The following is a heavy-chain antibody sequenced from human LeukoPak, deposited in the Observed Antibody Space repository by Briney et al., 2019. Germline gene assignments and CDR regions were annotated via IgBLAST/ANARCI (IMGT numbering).Heavy chain of an antibody. D-gene: IGHD3-3*01. CDR2: ISSSSSYI. J-gene: IGHJ6*03. V-gene: IGHV3-21*01. CDR3: AREGIWSGYYPFYYYYYMDV. CDR1: GFTFSSYS. Sequence: PGGSLRLSCAASGFTFSSYSMNWVRQAPGKGLEWVSSISSSSSYIYYADSVKGRFTISRDNAKNSLYLQMNSLRAEDTAVYYCAREGIWSGYYPFYYYYYMDVWGKGTTVTVSS.